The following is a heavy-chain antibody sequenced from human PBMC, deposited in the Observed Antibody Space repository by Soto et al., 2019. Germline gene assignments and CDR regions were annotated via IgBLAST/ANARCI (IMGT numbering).Heavy chain of an antibody. CDR2: INHSGST. CDR1: CGSFSSYY. V-gene: IGHV4-34*01. Sequence: QVQLQQWGAGLLKPSETLSLTCAVYCGSFSSYYWSWIRQPPGKGLEWIGEINHSGSTNYNPSLKRRATMSVDTSKNQFSLKLSSVTAADTAVYYCARTSRFDCWGQGTLVTVSS. J-gene: IGHJ4*02. CDR3: ARTSRFDC. D-gene: IGHD6-6*01.